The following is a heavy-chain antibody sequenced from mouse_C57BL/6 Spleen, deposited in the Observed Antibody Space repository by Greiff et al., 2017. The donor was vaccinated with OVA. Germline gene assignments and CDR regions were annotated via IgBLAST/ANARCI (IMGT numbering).Heavy chain of an antibody. CDR3: AHLLPWDFDV. CDR1: GYTFTSYW. Sequence: VKLQQPGAELVRPGSSVKLSCKASGYTFTSYWMHWVQQRPIQGLEWIGNIDPSDSETPSNQKFKDKATLTVDKSSSTAYMQLSSLTSEDSAVYYCAHLLPWDFDVWGTGTTVTVSS. V-gene: IGHV1-52*01. CDR2: IDPSDSET. D-gene: IGHD1-1*01. J-gene: IGHJ1*03.